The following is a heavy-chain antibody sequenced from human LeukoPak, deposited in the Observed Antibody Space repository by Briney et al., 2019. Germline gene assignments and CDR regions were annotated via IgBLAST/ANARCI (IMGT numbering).Heavy chain of an antibody. D-gene: IGHD3-3*01. V-gene: IGHV5-51*01. CDR3: ARQYYDFWSGYYGWFDP. CDR2: IYPGDSDT. Sequence: GESLKISCKGSGYSFTSYWIGWVRQMPGKGLEWMGIIYPGDSDTRYSPSFQGQVTISADKSISTAHLQWSSLKASDTAMYYCARQYYDFWSGYYGWFDPWGQGTLVTVSS. CDR1: GYSFTSYW. J-gene: IGHJ5*02.